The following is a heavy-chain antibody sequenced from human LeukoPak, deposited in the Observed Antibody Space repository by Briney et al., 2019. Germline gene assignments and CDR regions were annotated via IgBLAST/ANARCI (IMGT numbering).Heavy chain of an antibody. D-gene: IGHD6-19*01. J-gene: IGHJ4*02. CDR2: IYSGGST. CDR3: AREYSSGAFDY. V-gene: IGHV3-66*01. CDR1: GFTVSSNY. Sequence: GGSLRLSCAASGFTVSSNYMSWVRQAPGKELEWVSVIYSGGSTYYADSVKGRFTISRDNSKNTLYLQMNSLRAEDTAVYYCAREYSSGAFDYWGQGTLVTVSS.